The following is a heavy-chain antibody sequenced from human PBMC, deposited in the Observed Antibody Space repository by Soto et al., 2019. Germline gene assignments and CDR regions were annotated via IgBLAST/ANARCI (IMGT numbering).Heavy chain of an antibody. V-gene: IGHV4-59*08. CDR1: GGSISSFY. Sequence: SETLSLPCTVSGGSISSFYRSWIRQPRGQGREWIGYISYRASASYNPSVKSRLTISVDTSKNQVSLKLSSVTAADTVLYYCRGLEHFDLQYYYDYWGRRMLVTVSS. CDR3: RGLEHFDLQYYYDY. J-gene: IGHJ4*02. D-gene: IGHD3-3*02. CDR2: ISYRASA.